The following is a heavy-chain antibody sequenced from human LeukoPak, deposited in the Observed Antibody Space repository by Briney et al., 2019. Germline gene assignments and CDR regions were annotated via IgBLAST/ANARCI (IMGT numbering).Heavy chain of an antibody. Sequence: SETLSLTCTVSGGSFSSGSYYWGWIRQPPGKGLEWIGSAYYSGSTYYNTSLKSRATISVDTSKNQFSLKLSSVTAADAAVYYCARDTVGATFPGAFDIWGQGTMVTVSS. CDR2: AYYSGST. V-gene: IGHV4-39*07. CDR3: ARDTVGATFPGAFDI. CDR1: GGSFSSGSYY. J-gene: IGHJ3*02. D-gene: IGHD1-26*01.